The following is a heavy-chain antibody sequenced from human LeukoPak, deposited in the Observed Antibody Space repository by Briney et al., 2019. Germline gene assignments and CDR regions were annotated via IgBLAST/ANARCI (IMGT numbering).Heavy chain of an antibody. CDR3: ARGSHGSGWHREDY. D-gene: IGHD6-19*01. CDR2: ISSSSSTI. V-gene: IGHV3-48*01. CDR1: GFTFSSYS. J-gene: IGHJ4*02. Sequence: PGGSLRLSCAASGFTFSSYSMNWVRQAPGKGLEWVSYISSSSSTIYYADSVKGRFTISRDNAKNSLYLQMNSLRAEDTAVYYCARGSHGSGWHREDYWGQGTLVTVSS.